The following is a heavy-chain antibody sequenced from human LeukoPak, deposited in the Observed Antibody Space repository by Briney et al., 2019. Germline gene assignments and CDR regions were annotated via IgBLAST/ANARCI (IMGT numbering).Heavy chain of an antibody. CDR3: ARGPRNQEDYYFDY. CDR2: GIPIFSTA. J-gene: IGHJ4*02. Sequence: EASVKVSCKASGGTFSSCAISWGRKAPGQGLEWKGGGIPIFSTANYAQKFQGRVTITADESTSTAYMELSSLRSEDTAVYYCARGPRNQEDYYFDYWGQGTLVTVSS. V-gene: IGHV1-69*13. D-gene: IGHD1-14*01. CDR1: GGTFSSCA.